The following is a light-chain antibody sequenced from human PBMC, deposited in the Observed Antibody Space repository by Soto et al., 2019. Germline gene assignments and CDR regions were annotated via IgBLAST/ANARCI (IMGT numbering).Light chain of an antibody. CDR2: DAS. V-gene: IGKV1-33*01. J-gene: IGKJ4*02. Sequence: DIQMTQSPSSLSASVGDRVTITCQASQDISNYLNWYQQKPGKAPKLLIYDASNLETGVPSRFSGSGSGTDFTFTISSLQPEDIATYYCQQYDNLSQFGGGTKVEIK. CDR1: QDISNY. CDR3: QQYDNLSQ.